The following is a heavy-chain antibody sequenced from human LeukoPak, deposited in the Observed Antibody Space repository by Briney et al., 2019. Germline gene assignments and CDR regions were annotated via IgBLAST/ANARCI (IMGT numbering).Heavy chain of an antibody. Sequence: GGSLRLSCAASGFTFSSYSMNWVRQAPGKGLEWVSYISSSSSTIYYADSVKGRFTISRDNAKNSLYLQMNSLRDEDTAVYYCARRIAARRGDRDAFDIWGQGTMVTVSS. J-gene: IGHJ3*02. CDR3: ARRIAARRGDRDAFDI. CDR2: ISSSSSTI. V-gene: IGHV3-48*02. D-gene: IGHD6-6*01. CDR1: GFTFSSYS.